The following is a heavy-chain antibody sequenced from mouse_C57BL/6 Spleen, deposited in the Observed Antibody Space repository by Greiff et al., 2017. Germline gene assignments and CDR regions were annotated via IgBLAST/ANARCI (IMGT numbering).Heavy chain of an antibody. CDR1: GYTFTDYY. J-gene: IGHJ2*01. V-gene: IGHV1-26*01. D-gene: IGHD2-3*01. CDR3: ARYGYYYYFDY. CDR2: INPNNGGT. Sequence: EVQLQQSGPELVKPGASVKISCKASGYTFTDYYMNWVKQSHGKSLEWIGDINPNNGGTSYTQKFKGKATLTVDKSSSTAYMELRSLTSEDSAVYYCARYGYYYYFDYWGQGTTLTVSS.